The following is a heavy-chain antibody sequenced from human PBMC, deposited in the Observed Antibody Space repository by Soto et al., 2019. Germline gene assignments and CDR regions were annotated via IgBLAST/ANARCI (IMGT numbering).Heavy chain of an antibody. CDR3: ARGDRYRGSFSDWFDP. V-gene: IGHV4-38-2*01. Sequence: SETLSLTCAVSGYSISSGYYWGWIRQPPGKGLEWIGSIYHSGSTYYNPSLKSRVTISVDTSKNQFSLEMTSVTAADTAVYYCARGDRYRGSFSDWFDPWGQGILVTVSS. D-gene: IGHD1-26*01. CDR2: IYHSGST. CDR1: GYSISSGYY. J-gene: IGHJ5*02.